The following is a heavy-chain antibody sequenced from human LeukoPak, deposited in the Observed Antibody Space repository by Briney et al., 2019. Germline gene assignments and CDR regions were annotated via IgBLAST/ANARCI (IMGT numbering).Heavy chain of an antibody. CDR2: ISHTGST. D-gene: IGHD2/OR15-2a*01. J-gene: IGHJ6*01. CDR3: VREGYFYGMDV. Sequence: PSETLSLTCAVSGGSVSSGGFSWRWIRQPPGKGLECIGSISHTGSTYYNPSLKSPVTISVDSSKTQCSLKLSSVTAADTAVYYCVREGYFYGMDVWGQGTTVTVSS. V-gene: IGHV4-30-2*01. CDR1: GGSVSSGGFS.